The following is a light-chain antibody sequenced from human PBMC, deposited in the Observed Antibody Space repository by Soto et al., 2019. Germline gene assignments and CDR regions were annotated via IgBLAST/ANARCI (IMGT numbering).Light chain of an antibody. Sequence: EILLTQSPGTLSLSPGERATLSCRAIRSVNNNYLAWYQQKPGQAPRLLIFGASSRATGIPARFSGSGSGTDLTLTITSLEPEDFAVYYCQHHNNWPPITFGGGTKVDI. CDR3: QHHNNWPPIT. CDR1: RSVNNNY. CDR2: GAS. J-gene: IGKJ4*01. V-gene: IGKV3D-20*02.